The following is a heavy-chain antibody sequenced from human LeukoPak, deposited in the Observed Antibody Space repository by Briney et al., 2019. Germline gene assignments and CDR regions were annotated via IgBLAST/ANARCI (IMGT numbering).Heavy chain of an antibody. CDR3: ARDRIAVARFDY. J-gene: IGHJ4*02. D-gene: IGHD6-19*01. V-gene: IGHV3-30-3*01. CDR1: GFTFSSYA. CDR2: ISYDGSNK. Sequence: PGRSLRLSCAASGFTFSSYAVHWVRQAPGKGLEWVAVISYDGSNKYYADSVKGRFTISRDNSKNTLYLQMNSLRAEDTAVYYCARDRIAVARFDYWGQGTLVAVSS.